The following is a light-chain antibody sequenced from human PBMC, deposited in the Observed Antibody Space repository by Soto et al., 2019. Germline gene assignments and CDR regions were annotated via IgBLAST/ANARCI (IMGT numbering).Light chain of an antibody. CDR3: SSYVGSKHVI. CDR1: SSDVGGYNY. V-gene: IGLV2-8*01. CDR2: EVS. J-gene: IGLJ2*01. Sequence: QSALTQPPSASGSPGQSVTISCTGTSSDVGGYNYVFWYQQHPGKAPKLMIYEVSQRPSGVPDRFSGSKSGNTASLTVSGLQADDEADYYCSSYVGSKHVIFGGGTKVTVL.